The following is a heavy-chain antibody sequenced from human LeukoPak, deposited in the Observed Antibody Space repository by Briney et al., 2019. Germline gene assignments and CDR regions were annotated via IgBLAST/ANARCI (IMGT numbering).Heavy chain of an antibody. V-gene: IGHV3-7*01. Sequence: GGSLRLSGAAFGFTFGSFWRSGVRQAPGKGLGGLPNIKQDGSEKYYVDSVKGRFTISRDNAKNSLFLQMNSLRAEDTAVYYCARGPAAGNLLGYWGQGALVTVSS. D-gene: IGHD6-19*01. J-gene: IGHJ4*02. CDR2: IKQDGSEK. CDR1: GFTFGSFW. CDR3: ARGPAAGNLLGY.